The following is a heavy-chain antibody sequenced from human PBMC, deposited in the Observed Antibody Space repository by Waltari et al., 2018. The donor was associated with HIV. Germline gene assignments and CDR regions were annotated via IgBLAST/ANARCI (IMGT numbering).Heavy chain of an antibody. D-gene: IGHD3-10*01. J-gene: IGHJ4*02. V-gene: IGHV3-53*01. CDR2: IYSGGST. CDR3: ARGASFRESRYYFDY. CDR1: WFTVRSHY. Sequence: EVQLVESGGGLIQPGGSLRLSCAASWFTVRSHYMHWVRPAPGKGLEWVSVIYSGGSTYYADSVKGRFTISRDNSKNTLYLQMNSLRAEDTAVYYCARGASFRESRYYFDYWGQGTLVTVSS.